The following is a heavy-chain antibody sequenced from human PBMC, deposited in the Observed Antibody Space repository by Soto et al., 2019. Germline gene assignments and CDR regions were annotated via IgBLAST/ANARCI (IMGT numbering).Heavy chain of an antibody. CDR3: ARPESSKQGAYDI. CDR2: ISYDGINE. Sequence: QVQLVESGGGVVQPGRSLRLSCAASGFTFRNYAMHWVRQAPGKGLEWVAVISYDGINEDYGDSVKGRFTISRDNSKNMLYLQINSLRPEDTAVYYGARPESSKQGAYDIWGHGTLVSVSS. V-gene: IGHV3-30-3*01. D-gene: IGHD6-13*01. J-gene: IGHJ3*02. CDR1: GFTFRNYA.